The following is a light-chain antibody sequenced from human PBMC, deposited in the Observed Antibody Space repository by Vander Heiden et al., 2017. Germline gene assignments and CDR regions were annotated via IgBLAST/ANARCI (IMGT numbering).Light chain of an antibody. V-gene: IGLV2-14*01. CDR1: IRDVGGYNS. Sequence: QSALTQPASVSGSPGQSVTLSCTGPIRDVGGYNSVSWYQQSPGQAPEPLTSDVSNRPSGVSNRFSGSKSGNTASLTISGLQAEDEADYYCSSDTSNSTWVFGGGTKLTVL. CDR3: SSDTSNSTWV. J-gene: IGLJ3*02. CDR2: DVS.